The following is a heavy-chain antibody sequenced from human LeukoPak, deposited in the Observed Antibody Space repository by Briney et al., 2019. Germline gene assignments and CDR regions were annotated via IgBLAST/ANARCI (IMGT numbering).Heavy chain of an antibody. J-gene: IGHJ4*02. V-gene: IGHV3-21*01. CDR2: ISSSSSYI. CDR3: AREYSYGSLYYFDY. CDR1: GFTFSSHS. D-gene: IGHD5-18*01. Sequence: SGGSLTLSCAASGFTFSSHSMNRVRQAPGKGLEWVSAISSSSSYIYYADSVKGRFTISRDNAKNSLYLQMNSLRAEDTAVYYCAREYSYGSLYYFDYWGQGTLVTVSS.